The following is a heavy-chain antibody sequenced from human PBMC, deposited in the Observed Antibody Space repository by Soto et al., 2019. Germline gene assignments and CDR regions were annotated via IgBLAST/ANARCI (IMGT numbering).Heavy chain of an antibody. V-gene: IGHV4-59*01. D-gene: IGHD2-2*01. Sequence: SETLSLTCTVSGGSISGYYWIWIRQPPGKGLEWIGYIYYSGSTNYNPSLKSRVTISLDTSRDQFSLKLSSVTAADTAVYYCARGGLYCSTTSCYSDAFDIWGQGTMVTVSS. CDR3: ARGGLYCSTTSCYSDAFDI. CDR2: IYYSGST. J-gene: IGHJ3*02. CDR1: GGSISGYY.